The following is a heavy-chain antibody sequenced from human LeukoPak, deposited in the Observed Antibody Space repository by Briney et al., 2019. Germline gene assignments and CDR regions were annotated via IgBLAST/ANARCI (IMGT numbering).Heavy chain of an antibody. D-gene: IGHD3-3*01. CDR1: GFTFSSYA. Sequence: GGSLRLSCAASGFTFSSYAMSWVRQAPGKGLEWVSAISGSGGSTYYADSVKGRFTISRDNSKNTLYLQMNSLRAEDTAVYYCAKDGYYDFWSGYSAGFYYFDYWGQGTLVTVSS. J-gene: IGHJ4*02. CDR3: AKDGYYDFWSGYSAGFYYFDY. V-gene: IGHV3-23*01. CDR2: ISGSGGST.